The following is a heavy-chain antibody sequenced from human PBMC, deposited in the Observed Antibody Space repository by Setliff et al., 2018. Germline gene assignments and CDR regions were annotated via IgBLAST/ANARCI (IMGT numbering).Heavy chain of an antibody. V-gene: IGHV4-59*10. CDR1: GGSFSDYY. CDR3: ARYYGSGPLNWFDP. CDR2: IYTSGST. Sequence: SETLSLTCAVYGGSFSDYYWSWIRQPAGKGLEWIGRIYTSGSTNYNPSLKSRVTISVDTSKNQFSLKLSSVTAADTAVYYCARYYGSGPLNWFDPWGQGTLVTVSS. J-gene: IGHJ5*02. D-gene: IGHD3-10*01.